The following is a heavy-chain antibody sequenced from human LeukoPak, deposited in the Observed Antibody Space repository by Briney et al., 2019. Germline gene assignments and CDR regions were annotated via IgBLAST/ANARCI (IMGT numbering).Heavy chain of an antibody. V-gene: IGHV1-46*01. D-gene: IGHD5-18*01. Sequence: ASVKVSCKASGYTFTNYNMHWVRQAPGRGLEWMGIINPSGGSTSYAQKFQGRVTMTRDTSTNTVYMELSSLRSEDTAVYYCAREGRGYSYGYWGQGTLVTVSP. CDR2: INPSGGST. J-gene: IGHJ4*02. CDR1: GYTFTNYN. CDR3: AREGRGYSYGY.